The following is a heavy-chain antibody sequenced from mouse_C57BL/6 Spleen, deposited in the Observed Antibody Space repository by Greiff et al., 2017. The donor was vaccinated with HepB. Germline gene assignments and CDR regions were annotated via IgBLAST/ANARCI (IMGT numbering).Heavy chain of an antibody. CDR2: ISYDGSN. D-gene: IGHD2-4*01. CDR1: GYSITSGYY. J-gene: IGHJ4*01. V-gene: IGHV3-6*01. CDR3: ARGSDDYDDYYAMDY. Sequence: EVKLQESGPGLVKPSQSLSLTCSVTGYSITSGYYWNWIRQFPGNKLEWMGYISYDGSNNYNPSLKNRISITRDTSKNQFFLKLNSVTTEDTATYYCARGSDDYDDYYAMDYWGQGTSVTVSS.